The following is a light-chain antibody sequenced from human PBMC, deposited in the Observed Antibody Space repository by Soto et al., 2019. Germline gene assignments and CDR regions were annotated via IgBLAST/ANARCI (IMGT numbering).Light chain of an antibody. J-gene: IGKJ4*01. V-gene: IGKV1-5*03. Sequence: DIPMTQSPSTLSASVGDRVTITCRASQSISNWLAWYQQKPGKAPKLLIYKAYSLESGVPSRFSGSGSGTEFTLTIISLQTDDFATYCCQQYNSYPLTFGGGTKVEIK. CDR3: QQYNSYPLT. CDR1: QSISNW. CDR2: KAY.